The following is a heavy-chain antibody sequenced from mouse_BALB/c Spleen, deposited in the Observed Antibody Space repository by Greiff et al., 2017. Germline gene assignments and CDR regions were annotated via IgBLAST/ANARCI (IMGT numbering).Heavy chain of an antibody. CDR2: IWSGGST. CDR3: ARKGLRRIYYYAMDY. Sequence: QVQLKQSGPGLVQPSQSLSITCTVSGFSLTSYGVHWVRQSPGKGLEWLGVIWSGGSTDYNAAFISRLSISKDNSKSQVFFKMNSLQANDTAIYYCARKGLRRIYYYAMDYWGQGTSVTVSS. J-gene: IGHJ4*01. V-gene: IGHV2-2*02. CDR1: GFSLTSYG. D-gene: IGHD2-4*01.